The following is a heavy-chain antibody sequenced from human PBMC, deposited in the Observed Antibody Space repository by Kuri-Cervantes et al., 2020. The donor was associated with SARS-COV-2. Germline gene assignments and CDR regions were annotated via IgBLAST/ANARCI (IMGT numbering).Heavy chain of an antibody. Sequence: SVKVSCKPSGGTLSTYAITWVRQAPGQGLEWIGGIIPFVTSPYYAQKFQGRVTIATDASTGTAYMELSSLISEDTAVYYCARDVAPTILWFGEFPPSGDYWGQGTLVTVSS. CDR3: ARDVAPTILWFGEFPPSGDY. D-gene: IGHD3-10*01. CDR2: IIPFVTSP. CDR1: GGTLSTYA. V-gene: IGHV1-69*05. J-gene: IGHJ4*02.